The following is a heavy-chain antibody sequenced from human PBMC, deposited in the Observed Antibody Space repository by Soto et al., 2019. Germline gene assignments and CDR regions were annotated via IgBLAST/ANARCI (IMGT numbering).Heavy chain of an antibody. Sequence: QVQLVQSGAEVREPGSSVKVSCKASGGTFRTYSITWVRQAPGQGLEWMGKINPILDIANYAQKFQGRVTSTADKSTSIAYMELNSLRSEATAVYYCAMGPVVVVPDDMFTRHNWFDPWGQGTRVTVSP. V-gene: IGHV1-69*02. CDR2: INPILDIA. CDR3: AMGPVVVVPDDMFTRHNWFDP. CDR1: GGTFRTYS. J-gene: IGHJ5*02. D-gene: IGHD2-2*01.